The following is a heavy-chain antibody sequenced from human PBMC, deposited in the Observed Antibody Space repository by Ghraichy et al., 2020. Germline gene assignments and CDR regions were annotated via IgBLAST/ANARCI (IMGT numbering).Heavy chain of an antibody. J-gene: IGHJ3*02. CDR2: ISAYNGNT. CDR1: GYTFTSYG. Sequence: ASVKVSCKASGYTFTSYGISWVRQAPGQGLEWMGWISAYNGNTNYAQKLQGRVTMTTDTSTSTAYMELRSLRSDDTAVYYCACITKGDGAFDIWGQGTMVTVSS. CDR3: ACITKGDGAFDI. D-gene: IGHD3-10*01. V-gene: IGHV1-18*04.